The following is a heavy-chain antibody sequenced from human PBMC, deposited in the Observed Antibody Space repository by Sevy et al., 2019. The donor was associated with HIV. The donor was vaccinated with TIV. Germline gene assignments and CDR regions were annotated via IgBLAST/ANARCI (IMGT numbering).Heavy chain of an antibody. CDR1: VGSISSSSFY. V-gene: IGHV4-39*01. D-gene: IGHD6-19*01. J-gene: IGHJ5*02. CDR2: IYYSGST. Sequence: SETLSLTCTVSVGSISSSSFYWGWIRQPPGKGLEWIGSIYYSGSTYYNPSLKSRVTISVDTSKNQFSLKLSSVTAADTAVYYCARLPGGWGGRGFDPWGQGTLVTVSS. CDR3: ARLPGGWGGRGFDP.